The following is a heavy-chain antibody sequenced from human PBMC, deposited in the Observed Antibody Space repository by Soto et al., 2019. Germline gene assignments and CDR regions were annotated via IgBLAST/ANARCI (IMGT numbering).Heavy chain of an antibody. CDR3: ARHLHDYSNRYGMDV. CDR1: GFTFSSYG. D-gene: IGHD4-4*01. V-gene: IGHV3-33*01. Sequence: PGGSLRLSCAASGFTFSSYGMHWVRQATGKGLEWVAVIWYDGSNKYYADSVKGRFTISRDNSRDMLYLQMNSLRAEDTAVYYCARHLHDYSNRYGMDVWGQGTTVTVSS. J-gene: IGHJ6*02. CDR2: IWYDGSNK.